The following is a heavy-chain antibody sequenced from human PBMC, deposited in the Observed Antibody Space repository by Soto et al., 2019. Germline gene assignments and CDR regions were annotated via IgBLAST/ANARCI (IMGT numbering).Heavy chain of an antibody. CDR1: GGTFSSYA. Sequence: QVQLVQSGAEVKKPGSSVKVSCKASGGTFSSYAISWVRQAPGQGLEWMGGIIPIFGTANYAQKFQGRVTITADESTSTAYMELSSLRSEDTAVYYCARGGGRYYYDSSGKADYWGQGPLVTVSS. D-gene: IGHD3-22*01. V-gene: IGHV1-69*01. CDR2: IIPIFGTA. CDR3: ARGGGRYYYDSSGKADY. J-gene: IGHJ4*02.